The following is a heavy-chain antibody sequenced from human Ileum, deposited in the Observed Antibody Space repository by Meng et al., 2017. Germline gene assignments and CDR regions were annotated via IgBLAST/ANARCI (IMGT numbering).Heavy chain of an antibody. CDR3: ARGRYGDYWCYFDL. CDR1: CGSFSVYY. V-gene: IGHV4-34*01. Sequence: QGERQYGGAGVLNPTGTLPLTRAVYCGSFSVYYWIWIPQSPGKGLEWIGEIHHSVSTNYNPALKSRVTISVDRSNNQIALTVSSVTAADTAVYYCARGRYGDYWCYFDLWGRGTLVTVSS. J-gene: IGHJ2*01. CDR2: IHHSVST. D-gene: IGHD4-17*01.